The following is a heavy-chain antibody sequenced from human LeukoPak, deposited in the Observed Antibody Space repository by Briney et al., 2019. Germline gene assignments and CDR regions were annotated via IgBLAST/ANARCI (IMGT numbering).Heavy chain of an antibody. D-gene: IGHD3-22*01. CDR2: IIPTFGTA. CDR3: ARLYYYDSSGYYWYFDL. Sequence: SVKVSCKASGGTFSRYAISWARQAPGHTLEWLGGIIPTFGTANYAQKFPGRVTITADESTTTAYMELSSLRSEDTAVYYCARLYYYDSSGYYWYFDLWGRGSLVTVSS. V-gene: IGHV1-69*01. J-gene: IGHJ2*01. CDR1: GGTFSRYA.